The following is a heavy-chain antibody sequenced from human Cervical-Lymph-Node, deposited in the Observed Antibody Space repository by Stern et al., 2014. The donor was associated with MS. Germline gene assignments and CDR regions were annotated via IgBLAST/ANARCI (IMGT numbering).Heavy chain of an antibody. CDR1: GFTFSTYW. D-gene: IGHD1-7*01. CDR3: ARVSTNSYNWNYYRGDEV. CDR2: IKQAGSET. V-gene: IGHV3-7*01. Sequence: EVQLVEYGGGLVQPGGSLRLSCTVSGFTFSTYWMTWVRQAPGKGLEWVANIKQAGSETYYVDSVKGRFTIYRDHEQNSLYLQMNSLSAEDTAVYYCARVSTNSYNWNYYRGDEVWGQGTLVTVSS. J-gene: IGHJ1*01.